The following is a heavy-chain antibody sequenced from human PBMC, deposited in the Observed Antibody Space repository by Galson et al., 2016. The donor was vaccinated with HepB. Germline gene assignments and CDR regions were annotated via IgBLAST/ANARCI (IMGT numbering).Heavy chain of an antibody. J-gene: IGHJ6*04. D-gene: IGHD1-1*01. CDR1: GFTFSNYV. CDR2: IGGPGRSK. CDR3: AKAFTTADNFNQFGMDV. V-gene: IGHV3-23*01. Sequence: SLRLSCAASGFTFSNYVMTWVRQSPGKGLEWVSRIGGPGRSKDYADSVNGRFTIFRDNSKNTLYLQIESLRSEDTAVYYCAKAFTTADNFNQFGMDVWGKGTTVTVSS.